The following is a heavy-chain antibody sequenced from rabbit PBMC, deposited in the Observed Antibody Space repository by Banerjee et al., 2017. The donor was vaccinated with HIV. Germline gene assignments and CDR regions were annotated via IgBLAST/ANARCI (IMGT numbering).Heavy chain of an antibody. V-gene: IGHV1S7*01. CDR1: GFSLSKSY. CDR2: IYPVKDNT. CDR3: AREDDDYGDFKL. J-gene: IGHJ4*01. Sequence: HLKETGGGLVQPGGSLTLTCTGSGFSLSKSYMSWVRQAPGTGLEWIGIIYPVKDNTEYASWVNGRFTISSDNAQNTVDLQMNSLTEADTATYFCAREDDDYGDFKLWGQGTLVTVS. D-gene: IGHD2-1*01.